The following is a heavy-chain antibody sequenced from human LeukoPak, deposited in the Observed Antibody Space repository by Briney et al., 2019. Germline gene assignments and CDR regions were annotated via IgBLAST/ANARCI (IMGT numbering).Heavy chain of an antibody. D-gene: IGHD5-12*01. J-gene: IGHJ4*02. CDR3: ARDLPRYGGYGD. CDR1: GGSISSYY. V-gene: IGHV4-59*01. Sequence: SETLSLTCTVSGGSISSYYWSWIRQPPGKGLEWIGYIYYSGSTNCNPSLKSRVTISVDTSKNQFSLKLSSVTAADTAVYYCARDLPRYGGYGDWGRETLVTVSS. CDR2: IYYSGST.